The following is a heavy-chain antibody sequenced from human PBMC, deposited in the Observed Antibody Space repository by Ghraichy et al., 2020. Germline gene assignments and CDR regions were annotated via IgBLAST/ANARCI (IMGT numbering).Heavy chain of an antibody. D-gene: IGHD2-21*01. CDR2: IKADGSEK. CDR1: GFTFGDFW. V-gene: IGHV3-7*01. CDR3: ARIAYNTIYFQLDV. J-gene: IGHJ6*02. Sequence: GGSLRLSCAATGFTFGDFWVTWVRQAPGKGLEWVANIKADGSEKYYVDSVKGRFTISRDNARDSLSLRLAGLTVEDTAVYFCARIAYNTIYFQLDVWGQGTTVTVSS.